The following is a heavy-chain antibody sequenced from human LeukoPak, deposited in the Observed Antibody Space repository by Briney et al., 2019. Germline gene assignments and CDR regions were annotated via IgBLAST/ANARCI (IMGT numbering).Heavy chain of an antibody. CDR1: GFTFRNYA. V-gene: IGHV3-23*01. CDR2: ISGSGTTT. Sequence: GGSLRLSCAASGFTFRNYAISWVRQAPGKGLEWVSAISGSGTTTYYADSVEGRFTISNDRFKTTVYLQMDSLRAEDTAVYHCSRSRQEIPWAPLDYWGQGTLVTVSS. J-gene: IGHJ4*01. D-gene: IGHD1-26*01. CDR3: SRSRQEIPWAPLDY.